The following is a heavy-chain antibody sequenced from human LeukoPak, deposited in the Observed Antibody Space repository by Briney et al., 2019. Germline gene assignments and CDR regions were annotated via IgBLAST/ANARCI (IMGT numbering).Heavy chain of an antibody. Sequence: SETLSLTCTVSGGSISGYYWSWIRQPPGKGLEWIGYIFYSGSTYYNPSLKSRVTISVDTSKNQFSLKLSSVTAADTAVYYCAREGVPPYCGGDCYSPPYYFDYWGQGTLVTVSS. J-gene: IGHJ4*02. CDR2: IFYSGST. D-gene: IGHD2-21*02. V-gene: IGHV4-59*12. CDR1: GGSISGYY. CDR3: AREGVPPYCGGDCYSPPYYFDY.